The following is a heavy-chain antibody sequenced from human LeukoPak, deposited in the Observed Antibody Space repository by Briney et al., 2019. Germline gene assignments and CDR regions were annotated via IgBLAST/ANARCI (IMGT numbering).Heavy chain of an antibody. CDR2: IIPIFGTA. D-gene: IGHD3-22*01. CDR3: AGGYYYDSSGHSFLDY. V-gene: IGHV1-69*13. CDR1: GGTFSSYA. Sequence: ASVTVSFKASGGTFSSYAISWVRQAPGQGLEWMGGIIPIFGTANYAQKFQGRVTITADESTSTAYMELSSLRSEDTAVYYCAGGYYYDSSGHSFLDYWGQGTLVTVSS. J-gene: IGHJ4*02.